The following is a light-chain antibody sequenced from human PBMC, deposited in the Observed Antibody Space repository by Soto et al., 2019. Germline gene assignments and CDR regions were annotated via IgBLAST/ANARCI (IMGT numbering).Light chain of an antibody. V-gene: IGKV1-39*01. Sequence: DIQMTQSPSSLSASVGDTVTITCRASQSISVHLNWYQQKPGKVPKLLIYAASNLQSGVPSSFSGSGSETDFALTISSLQPEDFATYYCQQSYITPYTFGQGTKLRIK. CDR1: QSISVH. J-gene: IGKJ2*01. CDR2: AAS. CDR3: QQSYITPYT.